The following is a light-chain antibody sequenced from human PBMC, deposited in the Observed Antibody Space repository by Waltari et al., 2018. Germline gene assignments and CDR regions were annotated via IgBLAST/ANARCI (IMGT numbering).Light chain of an antibody. CDR1: QSINSW. CDR2: KAS. V-gene: IGKV1-5*03. Sequence: DIQMTQSPSTLSASVGDRVTITCRASQSINSWLAWYQQKPGKAPKLLISKASSLESRVPSRFSGSGSGTEFTLSISSLQPDDFTTYYCQQYNLYSWTFGQGTKVEV. CDR3: QQYNLYSWT. J-gene: IGKJ1*01.